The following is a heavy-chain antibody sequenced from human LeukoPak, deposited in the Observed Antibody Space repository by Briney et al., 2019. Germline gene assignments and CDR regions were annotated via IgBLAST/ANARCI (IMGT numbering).Heavy chain of an antibody. V-gene: IGHV4-59*01. Sequence: SETLSLTCTVSGGSIGSYYWSWIRQSPGKGLEWIGYSHYSGSTHYNPSLKSRVTISVVTSKNQFSLKLRSVTAADTAVYYCARTTEGYAGGPGYSYYYYMDVWGKGTTVTISS. CDR3: ARTTEGYAGGPGYSYYYYMDV. CDR1: GGSIGSYY. D-gene: IGHD5-12*01. J-gene: IGHJ6*03. CDR2: SHYSGST.